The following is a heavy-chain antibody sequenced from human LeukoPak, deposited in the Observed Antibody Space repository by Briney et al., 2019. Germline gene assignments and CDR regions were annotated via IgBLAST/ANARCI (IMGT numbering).Heavy chain of an antibody. Sequence: PGGSLRLSCAASGFTFSSYAMSWVRQAPGKGLEWVSAINGSGGSTYYADSVKGRFTISRDNSKNTLYLQMNSLRAEDTAVYYCASEIVVVVAATDDGDDYWGQGTLVTVSS. J-gene: IGHJ4*02. CDR3: ASEIVVVVAATDDGDDY. CDR2: INGSGGST. V-gene: IGHV3-23*01. CDR1: GFTFSSYA. D-gene: IGHD2-15*01.